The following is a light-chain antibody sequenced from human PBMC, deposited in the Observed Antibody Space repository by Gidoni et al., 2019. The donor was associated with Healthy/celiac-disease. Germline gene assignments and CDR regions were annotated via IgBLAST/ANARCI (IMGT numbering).Light chain of an antibody. CDR3: AAWDDSLNGPV. CDR1: SSNIGSNT. Sequence: PGQRVTISCSGSSSNIGSNTVNWYQQLPGTAPKLLIYSNNQRPSGVPDRVSGSKSGTSASLAISGLQSEDEADYYCAAWDDSLNGPVFGGGTKLTVL. J-gene: IGLJ2*01. V-gene: IGLV1-44*01. CDR2: SNN.